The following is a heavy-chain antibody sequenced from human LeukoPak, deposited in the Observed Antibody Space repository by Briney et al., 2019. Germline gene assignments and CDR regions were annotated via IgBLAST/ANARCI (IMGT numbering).Heavy chain of an antibody. D-gene: IGHD5-12*01. J-gene: IGHJ6*02. CDR1: GYTFTSYG. CDR3: ARVGGDIPSYYYYYYGMDV. Sequence: ASVNVSCKASGYTFTSYGISWVRQAPGQGLEWMGWISAYNGNTNYAQKLQGRVTMTTDTSTSTAYMELRSLRSDDTAVYYCARVGGDIPSYYYYYYGMDVWGQGTTVTVSS. CDR2: ISAYNGNT. V-gene: IGHV1-18*01.